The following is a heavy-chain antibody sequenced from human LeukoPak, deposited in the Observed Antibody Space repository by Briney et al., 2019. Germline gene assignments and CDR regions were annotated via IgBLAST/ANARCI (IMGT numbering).Heavy chain of an antibody. Sequence: GASVKVSCKASGYTFTSYYMHWVRQAPGQGLEWMGIINPSGGSTSYAQKFQGRVTMTRDTSTSTVYMELSSLRSEDTAVYCCARDRDTAMGYNWFDPWGQGTLVTVSS. D-gene: IGHD5-18*01. V-gene: IGHV1-46*01. CDR2: INPSGGST. CDR1: GYTFTSYY. J-gene: IGHJ5*02. CDR3: ARDRDTAMGYNWFDP.